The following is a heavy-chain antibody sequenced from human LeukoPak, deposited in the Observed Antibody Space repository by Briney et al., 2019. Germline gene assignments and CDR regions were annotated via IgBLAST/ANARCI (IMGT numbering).Heavy chain of an antibody. CDR3: AREGDSGGWCYDY. Sequence: SETLSLTCTVSGGSISSSSYYWGWIRRPPGKGLEWIGSIYYSGSTYYNPSLKSRVTISVDTSKNQFSLKLSSVTAADTAVYYCAREGDSGGWCYDYWGQGTLVTVSS. V-gene: IGHV4-39*07. CDR2: IYYSGST. J-gene: IGHJ4*02. CDR1: GGSISSSSYY. D-gene: IGHD6-19*01.